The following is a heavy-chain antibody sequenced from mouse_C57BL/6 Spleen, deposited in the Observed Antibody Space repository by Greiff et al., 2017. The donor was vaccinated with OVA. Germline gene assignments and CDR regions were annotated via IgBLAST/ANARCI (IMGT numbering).Heavy chain of an antibody. CDR1: GYTFTSYW. Sequence: QVQLQQPGAELVKPGASVKMSCKASGYTFTSYWITWVKQRPGQGLEWIGDIYPGSGSTNYNEKFKSKDTLTVNTSSSTAYMQLSSLTSEDSAVYYCARGEGYAMDDWGQGTSVTVSS. CDR3: ARGEGYAMDD. V-gene: IGHV1-55*01. CDR2: IYPGSGST. D-gene: IGHD2-13*01. J-gene: IGHJ4*01.